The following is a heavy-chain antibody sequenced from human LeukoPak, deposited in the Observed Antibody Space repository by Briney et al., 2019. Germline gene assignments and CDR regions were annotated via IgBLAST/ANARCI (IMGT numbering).Heavy chain of an antibody. CDR1: GFTFSSYA. J-gene: IGHJ4*02. V-gene: IGHV3-23*01. CDR2: ISGSGGST. CDR3: AKLPAARRGGDY. D-gene: IGHD6-6*01. Sequence: GGSLRLSCAASGFTFSSYAMSWVRQAPGKGLEWVSAISGSGGSTYYADSVKGRLTISRDNSKNTLYLQMNSLRAEDTAVYYCAKLPAARRGGDYWGQGTLVTVSS.